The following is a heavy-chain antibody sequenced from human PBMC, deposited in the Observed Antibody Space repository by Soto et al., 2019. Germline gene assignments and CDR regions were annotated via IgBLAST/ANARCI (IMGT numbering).Heavy chain of an antibody. D-gene: IGHD3-3*01. V-gene: IGHV1-18*01. J-gene: IGHJ6*02. Sequence: GASVNFSCKASGYTFTTYGISWVRQAPGQGLEWMGWISAYNGNTNYAQKLPGRVTTTTDTSTSTAYMELRTLRSDDTAVYDCARDCSFTIFGVVRDAGYYGLDVWGQGTTVTVSS. CDR2: ISAYNGNT. CDR3: ARDCSFTIFGVVRDAGYYGLDV. CDR1: GYTFTTYG.